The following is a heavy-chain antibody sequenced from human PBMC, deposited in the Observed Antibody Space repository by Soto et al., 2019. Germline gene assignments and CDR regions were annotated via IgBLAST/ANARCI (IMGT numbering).Heavy chain of an antibody. J-gene: IGHJ4*02. D-gene: IGHD6-19*01. Sequence: LRLSCAASGFTFRSYAMNWVRQTQEKGLEWVSSISSTSTYTHYADSVKGRFTISRDNANNLLFLQMNSLRAEDTAIYYCARDLALAGNYWGQGALVTVSS. CDR2: ISSTSTYT. CDR1: GFTFRSYA. V-gene: IGHV3-21*01. CDR3: ARDLALAGNY.